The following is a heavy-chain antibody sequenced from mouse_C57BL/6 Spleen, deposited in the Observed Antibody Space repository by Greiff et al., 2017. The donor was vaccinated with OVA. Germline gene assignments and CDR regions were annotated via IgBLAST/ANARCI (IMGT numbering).Heavy chain of an antibody. CDR1: GFTFSSYA. Sequence: EVKVVESGGGLVKPGGSLKLSCAASGFTFSSYAMSWVRQTPEKRLEWVATISDGGSYTYYPDNVKGRFTISRDHAKNNLYLQMSHLKSEDTAMYYCAREWYFDYWGQGTTLTVSS. J-gene: IGHJ2*01. CDR3: AREWYFDY. CDR2: ISDGGSYT. V-gene: IGHV5-4*01.